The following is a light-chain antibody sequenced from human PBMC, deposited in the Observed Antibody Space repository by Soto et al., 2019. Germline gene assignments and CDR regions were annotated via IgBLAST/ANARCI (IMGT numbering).Light chain of an antibody. CDR1: QTVSINY. J-gene: IGKJ1*01. V-gene: IGKV3-20*01. CDR2: DAS. Sequence: SVLTHSPGTLSLSPGERATLSCMASQTVSINYLTWYQQKPGQAPRLLIYDASTRATGIPDRFSGSGSGTDFTLTISRLEPEDFAVYYCQQYGTSPQTFGQGTKV. CDR3: QQYGTSPQT.